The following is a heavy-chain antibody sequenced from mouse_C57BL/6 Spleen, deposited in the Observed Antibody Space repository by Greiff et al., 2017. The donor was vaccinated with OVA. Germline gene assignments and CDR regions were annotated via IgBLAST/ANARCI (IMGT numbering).Heavy chain of an antibody. CDR1: GYTFTSYW. Sequence: QVQLKQPGAELVKPGASVKLSCKASGYTFTSYWMHWVKQRPGPGLEWIGMIHPNSGSTNYNEKFTSKATLTVDKSSSTAYMQLSSLTSEDSAVYYCAREITTVVEAMDDWGQGTSVTVSS. V-gene: IGHV1-64*01. D-gene: IGHD1-1*01. CDR3: AREITTVVEAMDD. J-gene: IGHJ4*01. CDR2: IHPNSGST.